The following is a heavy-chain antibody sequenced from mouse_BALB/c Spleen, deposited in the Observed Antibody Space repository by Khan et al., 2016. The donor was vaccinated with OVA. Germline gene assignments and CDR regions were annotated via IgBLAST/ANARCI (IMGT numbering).Heavy chain of an antibody. Sequence: EVELVESGGDLVKPGGSLKLSCAASGFIFSSYSMSWVRQTPDKRLEWVATISSGGDYTYYPDNVKGRFTISRDNAKQTLYLQMSSLKSEYTAMYYCASHLTGSFAYWGQGTLVTVSA. CDR3: ASHLTGSFAY. CDR2: ISSGGDYT. J-gene: IGHJ3*01. D-gene: IGHD4-1*01. V-gene: IGHV5-6*01. CDR1: GFIFSSYS.